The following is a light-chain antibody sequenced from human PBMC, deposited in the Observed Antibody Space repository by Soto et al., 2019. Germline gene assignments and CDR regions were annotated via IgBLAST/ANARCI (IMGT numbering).Light chain of an antibody. J-gene: IGKJ2*01. Sequence: ETVLTQSPDTLSLSPGERATLSCRASQNIYSNNLAWYQQKPGQSPRLLMYGVSSRATGIPDRFSGSGSGTDFPLTISRLEPEDFAVYYCQQYGGSPPYTFGQGTKLEIK. CDR3: QQYGGSPPYT. V-gene: IGKV3-20*01. CDR2: GVS. CDR1: QNIYSNN.